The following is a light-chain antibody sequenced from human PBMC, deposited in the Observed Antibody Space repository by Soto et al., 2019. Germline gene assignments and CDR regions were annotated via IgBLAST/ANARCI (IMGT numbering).Light chain of an antibody. V-gene: IGKV1-39*01. J-gene: IGKJ3*01. Sequence: DMQMTQSPSTLSGSVGDRVTITCRASQTISSWLAWYQQKPGKAPKLLIYAASSLQSGVPSRFSGSGSGTDFTLTISSLQPEDFVTYYCQQSYSTPFTLGPGTKVDIK. CDR1: QTISSW. CDR2: AAS. CDR3: QQSYSTPFT.